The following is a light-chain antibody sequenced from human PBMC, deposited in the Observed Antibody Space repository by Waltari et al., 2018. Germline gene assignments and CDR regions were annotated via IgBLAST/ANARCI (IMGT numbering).Light chain of an antibody. CDR2: DAS. J-gene: IGKJ4*01. CDR3: QQRSNWLLT. Sequence: EIVLTQSPATLSLSPGERATLPCRASQSVSSYLAWYQQKPGQAPRLLIYDASNRATGIPARFSGSGSGTDFTITISSLEPEDFAVYYCQQRSNWLLTFGGGTKVEIK. V-gene: IGKV3-11*01. CDR1: QSVSSY.